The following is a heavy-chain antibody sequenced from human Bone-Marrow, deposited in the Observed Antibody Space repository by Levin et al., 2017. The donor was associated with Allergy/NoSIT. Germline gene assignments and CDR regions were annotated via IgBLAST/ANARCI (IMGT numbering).Heavy chain of an antibody. J-gene: IGHJ4*02. CDR2: ISGGSYSK. V-gene: IGHV3-23*01. Sequence: GGSLRLSCTASGSSFNNFGMSWVRQAPGKGLEWVSSISGGSYSKWSADFARGRFTVSRHDSKNTLYLQMNSLRVEDTATYYCAKCGGDLRRECYFFDSWGQGAQVTVSS. CDR1: GSSFNNFG. CDR3: AKCGGDLRRECYFFDS. D-gene: IGHD3-16*01.